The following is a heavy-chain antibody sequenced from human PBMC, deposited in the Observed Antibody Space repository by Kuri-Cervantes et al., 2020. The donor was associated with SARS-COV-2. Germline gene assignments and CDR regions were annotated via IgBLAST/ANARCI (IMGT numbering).Heavy chain of an antibody. D-gene: IGHD5-18*01. J-gene: IGHJ3*02. V-gene: IGHV3-13*05. Sequence: GGSLRLSCAASGFTFSRYDMHWVRQATGKGLEWVSAIGTAGDPYYPGSVKGRFTISRDNAKNSLYLQMNSLRAGDTAVYYCARGSYGPGGRAFDIWGQGTMVTVSS. CDR2: IGTAGDP. CDR1: GFTFSRYD. CDR3: ARGSYGPGGRAFDI.